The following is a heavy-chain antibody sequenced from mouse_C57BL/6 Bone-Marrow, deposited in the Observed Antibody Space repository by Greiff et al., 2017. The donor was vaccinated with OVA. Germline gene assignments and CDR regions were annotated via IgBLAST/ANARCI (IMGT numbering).Heavy chain of an antibody. D-gene: IGHD1-1*01. Sequence: VKLVESGPELVKPGASVKISCKASGYAFSSSWMNWVKQRPGKGLEWIGRIYPGDGDTNYNGKFKGKATLTADKSSSTAYMQLSRLTSEDSAVYFCARSGYYYGSSYPDYWGQGTTLTVSS. J-gene: IGHJ2*01. V-gene: IGHV1-82*01. CDR1: GYAFSSSW. CDR3: ARSGYYYGSSYPDY. CDR2: IYPGDGDT.